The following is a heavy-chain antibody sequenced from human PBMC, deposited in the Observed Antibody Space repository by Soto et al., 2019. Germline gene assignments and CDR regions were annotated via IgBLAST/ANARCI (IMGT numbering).Heavy chain of an antibody. V-gene: IGHV1-69*13. CDR2: IIPIFGTA. CDR1: GGTFSSYA. Sequence: SVKVSCKASGGTFSSYAISWVRQAPGQGLEWMGGIIPIFGTANYAQKFQGRVTITADESTSTAYMELSSLRSEDTAVYYCARSFSAYYYDSSGPDGMDVWGQGTTVTVSS. D-gene: IGHD3-22*01. CDR3: ARSFSAYYYDSSGPDGMDV. J-gene: IGHJ6*02.